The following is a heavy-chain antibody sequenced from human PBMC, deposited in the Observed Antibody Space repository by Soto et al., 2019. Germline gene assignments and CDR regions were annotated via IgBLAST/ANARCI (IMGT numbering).Heavy chain of an antibody. CDR2: ISSSSSYI. CDR3: ARPQDIVVVPAHEASYYYYGMDV. Sequence: KAGGSLRLSCAASGFTFSSYSMNWVRQAPGKGLEWVSSISSSSSYIYYADSVKGRFTISRDNAKNSLYLQMNSLRAEDTAVYYCARPQDIVVVPAHEASYYYYGMDVWGQGTTVTVSS. D-gene: IGHD2-2*01. CDR1: GFTFSSYS. V-gene: IGHV3-21*01. J-gene: IGHJ6*02.